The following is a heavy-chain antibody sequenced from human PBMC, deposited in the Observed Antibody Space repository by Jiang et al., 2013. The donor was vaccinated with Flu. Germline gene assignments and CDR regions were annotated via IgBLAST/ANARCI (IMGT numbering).Heavy chain of an antibody. CDR2: GNT. V-gene: IGHV4-31*02. Sequence: GNTYYSPSLKSRASISEDTSKSHFTLTLRSVTGADTAVYYCARSVCSGGSCYKFDYWGQGILVTVSS. D-gene: IGHD2-15*01. CDR3: ARSVCSGGSCYKFDY. J-gene: IGHJ4*02.